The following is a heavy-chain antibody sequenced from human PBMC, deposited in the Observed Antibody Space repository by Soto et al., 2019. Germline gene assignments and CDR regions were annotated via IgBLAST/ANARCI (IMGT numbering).Heavy chain of an antibody. D-gene: IGHD3-3*01. V-gene: IGHV3-23*01. Sequence: PVGSLRLSCAASGFNFSSYAMSWVRQAPGKGLEWVSAISGSGGSTYYADSVKGRFTISRDNSKNTLYLQMSSLRAGDTAVYYCAKVEYYDFWSGYHRPHFDYWGQGTLVTVSS. CDR2: ISGSGGST. CDR1: GFNFSSYA. J-gene: IGHJ4*02. CDR3: AKVEYYDFWSGYHRPHFDY.